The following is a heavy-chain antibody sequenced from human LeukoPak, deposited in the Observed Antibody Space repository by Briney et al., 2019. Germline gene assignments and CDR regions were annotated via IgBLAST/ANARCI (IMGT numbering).Heavy chain of an antibody. CDR1: GGSFSGYY. CDR3: ARGVTNSSGWYYYFDY. V-gene: IGHV4-34*01. CDR2: INHSGST. Sequence: SETLSLTCAVYGGSFSGYYWSWIRQPPGKGLEWIGEINHSGSTNYNPSLKSRVNTSVDTSKNQFSLKLSSVTAADTAVYYCARGVTNSSGWYYYFDYWGQGTLVTVSS. J-gene: IGHJ4*02. D-gene: IGHD6-19*01.